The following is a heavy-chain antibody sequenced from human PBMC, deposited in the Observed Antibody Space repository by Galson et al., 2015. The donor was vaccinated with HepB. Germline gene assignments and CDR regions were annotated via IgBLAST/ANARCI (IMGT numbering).Heavy chain of an antibody. J-gene: IGHJ6*02. D-gene: IGHD3-9*01. CDR1: GFTFSNAW. CDR2: IKSKTDGGTT. CDR3: TTSLDYDILTYYGMDV. Sequence: SLRLSCAASGFTFSNAWMNWVRQAPGKGLEWVGRIKSKTDGGTTDYAAPVKGRFTISRDDSKNTLYLQMNSLKTEDTAVYYCTTSLDYDILTYYGMDVWGQGTTVTVSS. V-gene: IGHV3-15*07.